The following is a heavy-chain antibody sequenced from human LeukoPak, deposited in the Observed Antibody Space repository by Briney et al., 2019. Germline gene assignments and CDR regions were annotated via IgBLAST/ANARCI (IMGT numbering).Heavy chain of an antibody. CDR3: GRQRAAIWGFDS. D-gene: IGHD3-16*01. CDR1: GGSISSGSYY. V-gene: IGHV4-61*02. J-gene: IGHJ4*02. Sequence: SHTLSLTCTVSGGSISSGSYYWSWIRQPAGKGLEWIGRIYTSGSTNYNPSLKSRVTISVDTSKNQFSLKLSSVTAADTAGYYCGRQRAAIWGFDSWGQGTLVTVSS. CDR2: IYTSGST.